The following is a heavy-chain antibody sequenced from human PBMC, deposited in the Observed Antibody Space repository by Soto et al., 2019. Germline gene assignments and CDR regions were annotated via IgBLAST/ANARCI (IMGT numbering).Heavy chain of an antibody. CDR3: ARIARRDGYNWYAFDI. D-gene: IGHD5-12*01. J-gene: IGHJ3*02. CDR2: IFSNDEK. Sequence: QVTLKESGPVLVKPTETLTLTCTVSGFSLSNARMGVSWIRQPPGKALEWLAHIFSNDEKPYSTSLKSRLTISKDTSKSQVVLTMTNMDPVDTATYYCARIARRDGYNWYAFDIWGQGTMVTVSS. V-gene: IGHV2-26*01. CDR1: GFSLSNARMG.